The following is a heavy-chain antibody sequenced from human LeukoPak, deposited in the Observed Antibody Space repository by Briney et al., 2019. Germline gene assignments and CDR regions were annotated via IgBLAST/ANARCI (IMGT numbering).Heavy chain of an antibody. CDR2: ISWNSGSI. J-gene: IGHJ3*02. CDR3: AKGDQLFPNDAFDI. V-gene: IGHV3-9*01. CDR1: GFTFDDYA. Sequence: QTGGSLRLSCAASGFTFDDYAMHWARQAPGKGLEWVSGISWNSGSIGYADSVKGRFTISRDNAKNSLYLQMNSLRAEDTALYYCAKGDQLFPNDAFDIWGQGTMVTVSS. D-gene: IGHD2-21*01.